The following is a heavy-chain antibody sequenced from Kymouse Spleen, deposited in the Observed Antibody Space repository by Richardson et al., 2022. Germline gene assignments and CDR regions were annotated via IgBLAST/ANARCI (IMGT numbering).Heavy chain of an antibody. CDR3: ARGVLRYFDWLLYHFDY. CDR1: GFTFSSYW. Sequence: EVQLVESGGGLVQPGGSLRLSCAASGFTFSSYWMSWVRQAPGKGLEWVANIKQDGSEKYYVDSVKGRFTISRDNAKNSLYLQMNSLRAEDTAVYYCARGVLRYFDWLLYHFDYWGQGTLVTVSS. J-gene: IGHJ4*02. V-gene: IGHV3-7*01. CDR2: IKQDGSEK. D-gene: IGHD3-9*01.